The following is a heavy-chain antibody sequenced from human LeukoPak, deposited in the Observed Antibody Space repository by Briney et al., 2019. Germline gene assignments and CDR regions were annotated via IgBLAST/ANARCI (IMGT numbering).Heavy chain of an antibody. D-gene: IGHD1-26*01. J-gene: IGHJ4*02. CDR3: ARANPLVRAISFDY. CDR1: GGSISSYY. V-gene: IGHV4-59*01. CDR2: IYYSGST. Sequence: SETLSLTCTVSGGSISSYYWSWIRQPPGKGLEWIGYIYYSGSTNYNPSLKSRVTISVDTSKNQFSLKLSSVTAADTAVYYCARANPLVRAISFDYWGQGTLVTVSS.